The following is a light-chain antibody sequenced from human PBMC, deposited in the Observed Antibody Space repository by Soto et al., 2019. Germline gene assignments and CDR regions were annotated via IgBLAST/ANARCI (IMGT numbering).Light chain of an antibody. CDR3: QQYYSTPYT. Sequence: DIVMTQSPDSLAVSLGERATINCKSSQSVLYSSNNKNYLTWYQQKPGQPPKLLIYWASTRESGVPDRLSGSGSGTDFTLTISSLQAEDVAVYYCQQYYSTPYTVGQGTKLEIK. J-gene: IGKJ2*01. V-gene: IGKV4-1*01. CDR2: WAS. CDR1: QSVLYSSNNKNY.